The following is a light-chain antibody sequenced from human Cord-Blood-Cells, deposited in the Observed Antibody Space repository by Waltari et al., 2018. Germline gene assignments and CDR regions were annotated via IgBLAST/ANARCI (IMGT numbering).Light chain of an antibody. V-gene: IGLV3-1*01. CDR2: RDS. CDR1: KLGDKY. J-gene: IGLJ1*01. CDR3: QAWDSSTYV. Sequence: SYELTQPPSVSVSPGQTVSITCSGDKLGDKYACWYQQKPGQSPVLVIYRDSKRPSGIPERFSGSNSGNTATLTISGTQAMDEADYYCQAWDSSTYVFGTGTKVTVL.